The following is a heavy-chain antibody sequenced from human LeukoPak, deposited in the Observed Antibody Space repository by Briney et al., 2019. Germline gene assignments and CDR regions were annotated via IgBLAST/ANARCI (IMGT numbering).Heavy chain of an antibody. J-gene: IGHJ6*03. V-gene: IGHV1-2*02. Sequence: VASVKVSCKASGYTFTGYYMHWVRRAPGQGLEWMGWINPNSGGTNYAQKFQGRVTMTRDTSISTAYMELSRLRSDDTAVYYCARGHPIIVVPAASRLDYYYHYMDVWGKGTTVTISS. CDR2: INPNSGGT. CDR3: ARGHPIIVVPAASRLDYYYHYMDV. CDR1: GYTFTGYY. D-gene: IGHD2-2*01.